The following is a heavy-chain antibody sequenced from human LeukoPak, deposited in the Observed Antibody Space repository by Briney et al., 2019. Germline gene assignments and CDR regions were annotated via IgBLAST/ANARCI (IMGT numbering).Heavy chain of an antibody. CDR3: ARINLHRSSVIVVAELGGFDI. CDR2: ISYDGSNK. Sequence: GRSLRLSCAASGFSFSTYAMHWVRQAPGKGLEWVAVISYDGSNKYYADSVKGRLTISRDNSKNTLYLQMNSLRAEDTAVYYCARINLHRSSVIVVAELGGFDIWGQGTMVTVSS. D-gene: IGHD6-19*01. CDR1: GFSFSTYA. J-gene: IGHJ3*02. V-gene: IGHV3-30-3*01.